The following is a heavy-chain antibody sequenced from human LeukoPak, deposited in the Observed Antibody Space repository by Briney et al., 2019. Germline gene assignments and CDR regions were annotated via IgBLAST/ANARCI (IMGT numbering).Heavy chain of an antibody. CDR1: GGSISSYY. Sequence: SETLSLTCTVSGGSISSYYRSWIRQPPGKGLEWIGYIYYSGSTNYNPSLKSRVTISVDTSKNQFSLKLSSVTAADTAVYYCARQGYCSSTSCRNFDYWGQGTLVTVSS. CDR3: ARQGYCSSTSCRNFDY. V-gene: IGHV4-59*08. D-gene: IGHD2-2*01. CDR2: IYYSGST. J-gene: IGHJ4*02.